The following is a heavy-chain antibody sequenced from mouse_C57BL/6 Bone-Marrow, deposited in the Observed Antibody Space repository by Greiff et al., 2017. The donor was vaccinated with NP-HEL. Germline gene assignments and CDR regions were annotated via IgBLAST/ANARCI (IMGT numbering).Heavy chain of an antibody. D-gene: IGHD1-1*01. CDR1: GYTFTSYW. Sequence: QVQLQQPGAELVKPGASVKLSCKASGYTFTSYWMHWVKQRPGQGLEWIGMIHPNSGSTNYNEKFKSKATLTVDKSSSTAYMQLSSLTSEDSAVYYCARDSTVVAYDYMDYWGQGTALTVSS. J-gene: IGHJ4*01. V-gene: IGHV1-64*01. CDR2: IHPNSGST. CDR3: ARDSTVVAYDYMDY.